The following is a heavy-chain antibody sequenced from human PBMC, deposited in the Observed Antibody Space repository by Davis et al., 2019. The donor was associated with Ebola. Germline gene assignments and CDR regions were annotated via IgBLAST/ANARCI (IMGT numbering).Heavy chain of an antibody. Sequence: GGSLRLSCAASGFTFTDYYMSWIRQAPGKGLEWVSYISSSGSTIYYADSVKGRFTISRDNAKNSLYLQMNSLRDEDTAVYYCARDPPYNWNYESSLVVVASLNYGMDVWGKGTTVTVSS. V-gene: IGHV3-11*04. J-gene: IGHJ6*04. CDR3: ARDPPYNWNYESSLVVVASLNYGMDV. CDR2: ISSSGSTI. D-gene: IGHD1-7*01. CDR1: GFTFTDYY.